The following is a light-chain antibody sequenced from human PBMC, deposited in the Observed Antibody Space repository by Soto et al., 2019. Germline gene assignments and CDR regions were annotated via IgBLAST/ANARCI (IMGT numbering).Light chain of an antibody. V-gene: IGLV7-46*01. CDR1: TGAVTSSHY. CDR2: DTS. J-gene: IGLJ2*01. CDR3: LLSYRTEFGGGTEVV. Sequence: QTVVTQEPSLTVSPGGTVTLTCGSSTGAVTSSHYPYWIQQKPGQVPRTLIYDTSNRHSWTPARLSGSLLGGKAALSLSGALAEDGGNYYCLLSYRTEFGGGTEVVFGGGTKLTVL.